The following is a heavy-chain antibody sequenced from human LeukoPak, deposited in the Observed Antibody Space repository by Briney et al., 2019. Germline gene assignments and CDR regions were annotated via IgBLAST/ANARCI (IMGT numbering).Heavy chain of an antibody. D-gene: IGHD6-13*01. CDR2: ISAYNGNT. V-gene: IGHV1-18*01. J-gene: IGHJ5*02. CDR3: AREHSSSRGITDHRGCFDP. CDR1: GYTFTSYG. Sequence: ASVTVSCKASGYTFTSYGISWVRQAPGQGLEWMGWISAYNGNTNYAQKLQGRVTMTTDTSTSTAYMELRSLRSDDTAVYYCAREHSSSRGITDHRGCFDPRGQGTLVTVSS.